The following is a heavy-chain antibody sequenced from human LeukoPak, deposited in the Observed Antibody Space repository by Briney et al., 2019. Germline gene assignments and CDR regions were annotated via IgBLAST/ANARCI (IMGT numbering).Heavy chain of an antibody. Sequence: GGSLRLSCAASGFTFSSYAMHWVRQAPGKGLEWVAVISYDGSNKYYADSVKGRFTISRDNSKNTLYLQMNRLRAEDTAVYYCARDLTQWLVPGPSYYGMDVWGQGTTVTVSS. V-gene: IGHV3-30-3*01. CDR1: GFTFSSYA. CDR3: ARDLTQWLVPGPSYYGMDV. J-gene: IGHJ6*02. D-gene: IGHD6-19*01. CDR2: ISYDGSNK.